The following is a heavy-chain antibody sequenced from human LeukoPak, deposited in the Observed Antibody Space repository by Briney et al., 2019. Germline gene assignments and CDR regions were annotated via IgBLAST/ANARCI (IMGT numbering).Heavy chain of an antibody. CDR1: AFTFSSYG. CDR3: ARGSKSYGDYIRSRIHYFDY. Sequence: GGSLRLSCAASAFTFSSYGMHWVRQAPGKGLEWVAYIQYDRTNEQYAHSVKGRFRISRDNSKNTLYLQMNSLRAEDTAVYYCARGSKSYGDYIRSRIHYFDYWGQGTLVTVSS. CDR2: IQYDRTNE. V-gene: IGHV3-30*02. D-gene: IGHD4-17*01. J-gene: IGHJ4*02.